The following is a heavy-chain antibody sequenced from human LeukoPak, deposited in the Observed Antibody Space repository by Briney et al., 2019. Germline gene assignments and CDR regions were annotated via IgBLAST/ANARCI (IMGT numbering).Heavy chain of an antibody. D-gene: IGHD3-22*01. V-gene: IGHV4-39*01. CDR3: ARYDSDNAILDY. Sequence: PSETLSLTCTASGGSLSSSSTSSWSWIRQPPGKGLEWIGSMNYGGSSHYNPSLKSRVTISLDTSNKQFSLMLTSVTAADTAIYYCARYDSDNAILDYWGQGTLVTVAS. CDR2: MNYGGSS. J-gene: IGHJ4*02. CDR1: GGSLSSSSTSS.